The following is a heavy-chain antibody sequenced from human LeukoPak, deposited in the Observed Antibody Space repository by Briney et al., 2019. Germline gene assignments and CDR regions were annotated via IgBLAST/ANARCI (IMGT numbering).Heavy chain of an antibody. V-gene: IGHV4-39*01. CDR3: ARHAQLGFLEWLWTDY. Sequence: SETLSLTCTVSGGSISSSSYYWGWIRQPPGKGLEWIGSIYYSGSTYYNPSLKSRVTISVDTSKNQFSLKLSSVTAADTAVYYCARHAQLGFLEWLWTDYWGQGTLVTVSS. J-gene: IGHJ4*02. CDR1: GGSISSSSYY. D-gene: IGHD3-3*01. CDR2: IYYSGST.